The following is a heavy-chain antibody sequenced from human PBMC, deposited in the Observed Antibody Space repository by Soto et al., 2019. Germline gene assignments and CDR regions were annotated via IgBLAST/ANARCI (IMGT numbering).Heavy chain of an antibody. V-gene: IGHV3-23*01. Sequence: EVQVLESGGDLVEPGGSLRLSCAASGFSFRNYVMTWVRQAPGKGLGWVSLISASDGRAYYADSVRGRFTISSDNSNNTLYLQINSLRFEDTAVYYCSKGDSIIRGVYGMNVWGRGTTVTVSS. D-gene: IGHD3-10*01. CDR1: GFSFRNYV. J-gene: IGHJ6*02. CDR3: SKGDSIIRGVYGMNV. CDR2: ISASDGRA.